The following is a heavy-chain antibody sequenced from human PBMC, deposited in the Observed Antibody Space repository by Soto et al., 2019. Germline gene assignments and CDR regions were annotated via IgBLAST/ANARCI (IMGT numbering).Heavy chain of an antibody. CDR3: ATDHGYSYGYYYYGMDV. CDR1: GYSISSGYY. V-gene: IGHV4-38-2*02. CDR2: IYHSGST. Sequence: SETLSLTCAVSGYSISSGYYWGWIRQPPGKGLEWIGSIYHSGSTYYNPSLKSRVTISVDTSKNQFSLKLSSVTAADTAVYYCATDHGYSYGYYYYGMDVWGQGTTVTVSS. D-gene: IGHD5-18*01. J-gene: IGHJ6*02.